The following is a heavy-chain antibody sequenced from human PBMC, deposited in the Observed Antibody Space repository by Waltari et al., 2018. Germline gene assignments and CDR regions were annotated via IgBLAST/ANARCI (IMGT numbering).Heavy chain of an antibody. D-gene: IGHD6-13*01. J-gene: IGHJ6*03. CDR1: GGTFSSYA. CDR3: ARAYGESSSWLGYYYYMDV. Sequence: QVQLVQSGAEVKKPGSSVKVSCKASGGTFSSYAISWVRQAPGQGLEWMGGIIPIFGTANYAQKFQGRVTITADKSTSTAYMELSSLRSEDTAVYYCARAYGESSSWLGYYYYMDVWGKGTTVTVSS. V-gene: IGHV1-69*14. CDR2: IIPIFGTA.